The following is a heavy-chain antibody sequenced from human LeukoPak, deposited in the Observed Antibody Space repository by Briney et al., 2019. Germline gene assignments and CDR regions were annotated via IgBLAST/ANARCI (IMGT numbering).Heavy chain of an antibody. J-gene: IGHJ4*02. CDR2: IRGKAYGGTT. Sequence: GGSLRLSCTASGFTFGDYAMSWFRQAPGKGLEWVGFIRGKAYGGTTEYAASVKGRFTISRDDSKSIAYLQMNSLKTEDTAVYYCATDQRWELPLNYWGQGTLVTVSS. CDR3: ATDQRWELPLNY. V-gene: IGHV3-49*03. CDR1: GFTFGDYA. D-gene: IGHD1-26*01.